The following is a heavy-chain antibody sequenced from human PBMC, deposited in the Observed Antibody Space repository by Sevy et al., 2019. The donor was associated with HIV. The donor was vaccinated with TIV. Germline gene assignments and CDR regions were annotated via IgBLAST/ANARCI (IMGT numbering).Heavy chain of an antibody. J-gene: IGHJ3*02. D-gene: IGHD6-13*01. CDR2: IYTSGST. V-gene: IGHV4-4*07. Sequence: SETLSLTCTVSGGSISSYYWSWIRQPAGKGLEWIGRIYTSGSTNYNPSLKSRVTMSVDTSKNQFSLMLSSVTAADTAVYYCARDLPAAGAFDIWGQGTMVTVSS. CDR3: ARDLPAAGAFDI. CDR1: GGSISSYY.